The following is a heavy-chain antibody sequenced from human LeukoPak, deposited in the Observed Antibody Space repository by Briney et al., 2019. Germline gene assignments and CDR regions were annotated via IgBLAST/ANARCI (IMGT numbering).Heavy chain of an antibody. V-gene: IGHV4-34*01. CDR2: INHSGST. Sequence: PSETLSLTCAVYGGSFSGYYWSWIRQPPGKGLEWIGEINHSGSTNYNPSLKSRVTISVDTSKNQFSLKLSSVTAADTAIYYCARQMALDYWGQGTLVTVSS. J-gene: IGHJ4*02. D-gene: IGHD5-24*01. CDR1: GGSFSGYY. CDR3: ARQMALDY.